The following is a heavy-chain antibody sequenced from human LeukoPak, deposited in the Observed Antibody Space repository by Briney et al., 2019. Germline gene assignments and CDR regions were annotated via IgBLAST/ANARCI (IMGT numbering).Heavy chain of an antibody. CDR2: INPNSGGT. J-gene: IGHJ4*02. V-gene: IGHV1-2*02. CDR1: GYTFTDYY. Sequence: ASVKVSCKASGYTFTDYYIHWVRQAPGQGLEWMGWINPNSGGTNYAQKFQGRVTMTRDTSISTAYMELSRLRSDDTAVYYCARGSTPSYYYDSSGHFDYWGQGTLVTVSS. CDR3: ARGSTPSYYYDSSGHFDY. D-gene: IGHD3-22*01.